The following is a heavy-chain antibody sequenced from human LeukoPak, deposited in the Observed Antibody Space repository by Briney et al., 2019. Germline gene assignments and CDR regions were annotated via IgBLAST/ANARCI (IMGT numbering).Heavy chain of an antibody. J-gene: IGHJ6*02. V-gene: IGHV3-23*01. CDR2: ISGSGGST. CDR3: AKVRADYYYGSGSRSSPGDV. D-gene: IGHD3-10*01. Sequence: PGGSLRLSCAASGFTFSSYAMSWVRQAPGKGLEWVSAISGSGGSTYYADSAKGRFTISRDNSKNTLYLQMNSLRAEGTAVYYCAKVRADYYYGSGSRSSPGDVWGQGTTVTVSS. CDR1: GFTFSSYA.